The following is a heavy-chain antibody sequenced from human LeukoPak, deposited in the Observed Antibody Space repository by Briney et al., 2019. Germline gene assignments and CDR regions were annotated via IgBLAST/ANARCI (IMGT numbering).Heavy chain of an antibody. J-gene: IGHJ4*02. CDR1: GGSISSYY. CDR3: ARGATSLSYFDS. D-gene: IGHD2/OR15-2a*01. CDR2: IHYSGST. Sequence: PSETLSLTCSVSGGSISSYYWSWIRQPPGKGLEWIGYIHYSGSTNYNPSLKSRVTISVDTSKNQFSLRVSSVTAADTAVYYCARGATSLSYFDSRGQGTLVTVSS. V-gene: IGHV4-59*01.